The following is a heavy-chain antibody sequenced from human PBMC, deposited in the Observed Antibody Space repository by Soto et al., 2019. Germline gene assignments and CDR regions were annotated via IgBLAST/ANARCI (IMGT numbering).Heavy chain of an antibody. J-gene: IGHJ4*02. D-gene: IGHD5-12*01. CDR3: ARDFVPAYSGYSDY. CDR1: GYTFTSYG. Sequence: ASVKVSCKASGYTFTSYGINWVRQAPGQGLEWMGWISAYNGNTNYAQKFQGRVTMTTDTSTGTAYMELRSLKSDDTAVYYCARDFVPAYSGYSDYWGQGTLVTVSS. V-gene: IGHV1-18*01. CDR2: ISAYNGNT.